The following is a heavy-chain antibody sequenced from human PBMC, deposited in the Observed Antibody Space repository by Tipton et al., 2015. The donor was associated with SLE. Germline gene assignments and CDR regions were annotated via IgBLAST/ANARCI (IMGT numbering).Heavy chain of an antibody. V-gene: IGHV4-59*11. CDR2: MYYSGSA. CDR1: GASISSHY. D-gene: IGHD3-16*01. Sequence: TLSLTCTVSGASISSHYWSWIRQPPGKGLEWIGYMYYSGSAHYNPSLKSRVTISLDTSRNQFSLKVRSLTAADTAVYYCARAPEGDLLGGMDVWGQGTPVTVSS. CDR3: ARAPEGDLLGGMDV. J-gene: IGHJ6*02.